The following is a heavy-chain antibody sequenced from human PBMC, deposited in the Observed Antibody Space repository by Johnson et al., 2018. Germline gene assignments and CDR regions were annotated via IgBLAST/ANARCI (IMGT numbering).Heavy chain of an antibody. CDR3: AKELGQGGEGYLIGAFDI. CDR2: ITWNGDTT. Sequence: VQLVESGGGLVQPGRSLRLSCAASGFIFGDYAMHWVRQAPGKGLEWVSSITWNGDTTGYADSVKGRFTIPRDNPKNSLYLQMDTLRTEDTACYYCAKELGQGGEGYLIGAFDIWGQGTMVTASS. J-gene: IGHJ3*02. D-gene: IGHD5-24*01. V-gene: IGHV3-9*01. CDR1: GFIFGDYA.